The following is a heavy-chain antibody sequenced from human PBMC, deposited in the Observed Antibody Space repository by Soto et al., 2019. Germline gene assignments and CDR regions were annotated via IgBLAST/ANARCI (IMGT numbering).Heavy chain of an antibody. CDR1: GYIFTSLA. J-gene: IGHJ4*02. CDR2: INPGNGNT. V-gene: IGHV1-3*01. Sequence: ASVKVSCKASGYIFTSLAMHWVRQAPGQRLEWMGWINPGNGNTKYSQSFQGRVTITRDTSASTAYMELSSLRSEDTAVYSCARDLDAYNSTGYWGQGTLVTVSS. CDR3: ARDLDAYNSTGY. D-gene: IGHD1-1*01.